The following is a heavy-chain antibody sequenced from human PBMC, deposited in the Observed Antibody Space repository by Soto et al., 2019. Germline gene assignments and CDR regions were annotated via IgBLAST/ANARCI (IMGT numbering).Heavy chain of an antibody. CDR2: IYYSGNT. J-gene: IGHJ4*02. D-gene: IGHD3-9*01. CDR1: GGSISSVNW. CDR3: ARRRYADWAFDY. Sequence: SETLSLTCAVSGGSISSVNWWSWIRQPPGKGLECIGIIYYSGNTYYSPSLKSRVTMSVDTSKNQFSLELSSVTAADTAVYYCARRRYADWAFDYWGQGTLVTVSS. V-gene: IGHV4-39*01.